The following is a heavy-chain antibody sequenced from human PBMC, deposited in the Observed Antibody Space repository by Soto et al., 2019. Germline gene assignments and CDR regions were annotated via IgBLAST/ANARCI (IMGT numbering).Heavy chain of an antibody. CDR3: ARARGSGQMYYFDY. D-gene: IGHD3-10*01. CDR2: IWYDGSNK. Sequence: QVQLVESGGGVVQPGRSLRLSCAASGFTFSSYGMHWVRQAPGKGLEWVAVIWYDGSNKYYADSVKGRFTISRDNSKNTLYLQVNSLRAEDTAVYYCARARGSGQMYYFDYWGQGTLVTVSS. V-gene: IGHV3-33*01. J-gene: IGHJ4*02. CDR1: GFTFSSYG.